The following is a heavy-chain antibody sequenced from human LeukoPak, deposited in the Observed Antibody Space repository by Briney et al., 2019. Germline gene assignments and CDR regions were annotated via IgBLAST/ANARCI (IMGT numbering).Heavy chain of an antibody. CDR1: GVSISSSNSY. V-gene: IGHV4-39*01. Sequence: PSETLSLTCTVSGVSISSSNSYWGWIRQPPGKGLEWIGSIYYSGNTYYNASLKSQVSSSIDTSKNQFSLRLTSVTAADTAVYYCARQTGSGLFILPGGQGTLVTVSS. D-gene: IGHD3/OR15-3a*01. CDR2: IYYSGNT. CDR3: ARQTGSGLFILP. J-gene: IGHJ4*02.